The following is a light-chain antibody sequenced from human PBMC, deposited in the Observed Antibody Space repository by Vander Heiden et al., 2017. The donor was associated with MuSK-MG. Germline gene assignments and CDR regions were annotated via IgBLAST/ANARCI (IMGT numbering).Light chain of an antibody. J-gene: IGLJ3*02. CDR3: NSRDSSGNGAV. CDR1: SLSSYY. Sequence: SSELTQDPAVSVALGQTVRITCQGDSLSSYYASWYQQKPGRAPVLVIYGKNNRPSGIPDRFSGSSSGNTASLTITGAQAEDEADYYCNSRDSSGNGAVFGGGTKLTVL. CDR2: GKN. V-gene: IGLV3-19*01.